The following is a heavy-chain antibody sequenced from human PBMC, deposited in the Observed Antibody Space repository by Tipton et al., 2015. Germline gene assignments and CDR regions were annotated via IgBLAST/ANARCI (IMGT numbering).Heavy chain of an antibody. CDR2: ISSSSSTI. J-gene: IGHJ4*02. CDR1: GFTFSSYS. V-gene: IGHV3-48*04. CDR3: ATDRVGAFDY. D-gene: IGHD1-26*01. Sequence: SLRLSCAASGFTFSSYSMNWVRQAPGKGLEWVSYISSSSSTIYYADSVKGRFTISRDNAKNSLYLQLTSLRVEDTAIYYCATDRVGAFDYWGQGTLVTVSS.